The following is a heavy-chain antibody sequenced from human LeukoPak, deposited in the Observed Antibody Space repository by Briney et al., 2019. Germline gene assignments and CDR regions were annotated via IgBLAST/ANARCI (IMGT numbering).Heavy chain of an antibody. J-gene: IGHJ4*02. CDR1: GFTFSSYR. CDR2: ISSSSSTI. CDR3: ARDDYVWGSYRY. Sequence: GVPLRLPCAASGFTFSSYRMNWVRQAPGKGLEWVSYISSSSSTIYYADSVKGRFTISRDNAKNSLYLQMNSLRAEDTAVYYCARDDYVWGSYRYWGQGTLVTVSS. V-gene: IGHV3-48*01. D-gene: IGHD3-16*01.